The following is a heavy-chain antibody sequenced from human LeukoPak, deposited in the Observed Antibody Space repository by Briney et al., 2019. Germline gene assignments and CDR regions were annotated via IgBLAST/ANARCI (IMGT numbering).Heavy chain of an antibody. D-gene: IGHD1-1*01. CDR3: ARGDWNDRYYYYGMDV. Sequence: PSQTLSLTCAISGDSVSSNSAAWNWIRQSPSRGLEWLGRTYYRSKWYNDYAVSVKSRITINPDTSKNQFSLQLNSVTPEDTAVYCCARGDWNDRYYYYGMDVWGQGTTVTVSS. CDR1: GDSVSSNSAA. J-gene: IGHJ6*02. V-gene: IGHV6-1*01. CDR2: TYYRSKWYN.